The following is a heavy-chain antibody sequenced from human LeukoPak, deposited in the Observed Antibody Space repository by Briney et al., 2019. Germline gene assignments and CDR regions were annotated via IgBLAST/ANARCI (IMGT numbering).Heavy chain of an antibody. CDR1: GYTFTGYY. CDR3: ARGAAAGTYNLLGYYYYYMDV. Sequence: ASVKVSCKASGYTFTGYYMHWVRQAPGQGLEWMGWINPNSGGTNYAQKFQGRVTMTRDTSTSTAYMELSRLRSDDTAVYYCARGAAAGTYNLLGYYYYYMDVWGKGTTVTVSS. D-gene: IGHD6-13*01. J-gene: IGHJ6*03. V-gene: IGHV1-2*02. CDR2: INPNSGGT.